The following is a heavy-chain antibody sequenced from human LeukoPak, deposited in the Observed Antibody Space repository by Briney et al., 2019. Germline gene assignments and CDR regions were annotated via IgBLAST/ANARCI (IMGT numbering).Heavy chain of an antibody. CDR1: GGSIIDHY. J-gene: IGHJ4*02. CDR3: ARRLSYDSSGYYYDYYFDY. V-gene: IGHV4-59*08. D-gene: IGHD3-22*01. CDR2: IYYSGST. Sequence: KPSETLSLTCSVSGGSIIDHYWSWIRQPPGKGLEWIGYIYYSGSTNYNPSPESRVTISVDTSKNQFSLKLSSVTAADTAVYYCARRLSYDSSGYYYDYYFDYWGQGTLVTVSS.